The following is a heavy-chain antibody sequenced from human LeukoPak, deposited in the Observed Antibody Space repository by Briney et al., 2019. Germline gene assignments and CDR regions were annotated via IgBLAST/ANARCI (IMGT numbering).Heavy chain of an antibody. D-gene: IGHD2-2*01. V-gene: IGHV3-48*04. J-gene: IGHJ4*02. CDR2: LSSGSDSI. CDR3: ARLPAYCSSTSCYYDY. Sequence: PGGSLRLSCTASGFTFSSYWVTWVRQAPGKGLEWISYLSSGSDSIFYADSVKGRFTISRDNAKNSLYLQMNSLRAEDTAVYYCARLPAYCSSTSCYYDYWGQGTLVTVSS. CDR1: GFTFSSYW.